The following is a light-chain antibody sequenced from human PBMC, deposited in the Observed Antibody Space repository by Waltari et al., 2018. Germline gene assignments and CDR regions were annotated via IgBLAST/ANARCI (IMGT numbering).Light chain of an antibody. Sequence: DIQLTQSPSFLSASVGDRVTITCRASQGICSYLAWYQQQPGEAPKLLISAASTLQSGVPSRFSGSGSGTEFTLTISSLQPEDFATYYCQQLNSFPYTFGQGTKLDIK. V-gene: IGKV1-9*01. CDR3: QQLNSFPYT. CDR1: QGICSY. J-gene: IGKJ2*01. CDR2: AAS.